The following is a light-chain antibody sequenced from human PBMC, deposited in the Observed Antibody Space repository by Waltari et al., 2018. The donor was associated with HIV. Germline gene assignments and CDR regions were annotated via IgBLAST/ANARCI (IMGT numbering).Light chain of an antibody. J-gene: IGKJ4*01. CDR1: QSVLYSPNSKNY. CDR3: QQYYSSPLT. V-gene: IGKV4-1*01. Sequence: AGSPGLRATVYCTSSQSVLYSPNSKNYLAWYQQRPGQPPKLLIYWASIRGSGVPNRFSGSGSGTGFTLTLSSLQAEDVAVYYCQQYYSSPLTFGGGTKVEIK. CDR2: WAS.